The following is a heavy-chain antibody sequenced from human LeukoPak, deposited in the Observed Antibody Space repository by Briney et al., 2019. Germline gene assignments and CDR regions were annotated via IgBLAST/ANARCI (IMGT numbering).Heavy chain of an antibody. CDR1: GYTFSSYY. CDR3: AREASGGYFDY. V-gene: IGHV1-46*01. J-gene: IGHJ4*02. CDR2: INPTGSST. Sequence: ASVNVSCKASGYTFSSYYMHWVRQAPGQGLDWVGRINPTGSSTNYAQKFRGRVTMTRDASKSTVYMEFNSLTSEDTAVYYCAREASGGYFDYWGQGTLVTVSS. D-gene: IGHD4-23*01.